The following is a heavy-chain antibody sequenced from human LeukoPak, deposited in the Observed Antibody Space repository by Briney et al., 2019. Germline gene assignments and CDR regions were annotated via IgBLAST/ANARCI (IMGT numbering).Heavy chain of an antibody. CDR3: ARAAGDNSANARLDY. CDR2: ISGSGGNA. CDR1: GFTFSSYA. D-gene: IGHD4-23*01. Sequence: PGGSLRLSCAASGFTFSSYAINWVRQAPGKGLEWVSAISGSGGNAYYADSVKGRFTISRDNSKNTVYLQMNSLRAEDTAVYYCARAAGDNSANARLDYWGQGTLVTVSS. J-gene: IGHJ4*02. V-gene: IGHV3-23*01.